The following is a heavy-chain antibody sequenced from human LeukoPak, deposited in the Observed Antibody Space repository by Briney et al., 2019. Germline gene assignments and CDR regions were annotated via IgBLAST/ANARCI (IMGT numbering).Heavy chain of an antibody. D-gene: IGHD6-6*01. J-gene: IGHJ4*02. Sequence: SETLSLTCAVYGGSFSGYYWSWIRQPPGKGLEWIGEINHSGSTNYNPSLKSRVTISVDTSKNQFSLKLSSVTAADTAVYYCARGFYVIAAHYFDYWGQGTLVTVSS. CDR1: GGSFSGYY. CDR2: INHSGST. CDR3: ARGFYVIAAHYFDY. V-gene: IGHV4-34*01.